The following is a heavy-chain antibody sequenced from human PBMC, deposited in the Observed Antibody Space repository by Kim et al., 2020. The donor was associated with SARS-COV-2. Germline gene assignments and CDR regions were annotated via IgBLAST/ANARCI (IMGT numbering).Heavy chain of an antibody. D-gene: IGHD6-6*01. CDR2: TSSSTI. CDR3: DARLDD. Sequence: TSSSTIYYADYVKRRFTVSRDNAKNSPYMQMNSLRDEDTAVKYCDARLDDWGQGTLVNVSS. J-gene: IGHJ4*02. V-gene: IGHV3-48*02.